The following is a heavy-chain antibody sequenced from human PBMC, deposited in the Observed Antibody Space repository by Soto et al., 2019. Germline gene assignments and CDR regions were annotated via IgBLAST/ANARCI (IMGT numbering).Heavy chain of an antibody. CDR2: ITSGSSYK. CDR3: ARAPTTV. J-gene: IGHJ4*02. V-gene: IGHV3-21*01. CDR1: GFTFTNYN. D-gene: IGHD1-26*01. Sequence: GGSLRLSCAASGFTFTNYNMNWVRQAPGKGLEWISSITSGSSYKYYADSVKGRFTVSRDNAKNSLYLQMNSLRVEDTAMYYCARAPTTVWGQGTLVTVSS.